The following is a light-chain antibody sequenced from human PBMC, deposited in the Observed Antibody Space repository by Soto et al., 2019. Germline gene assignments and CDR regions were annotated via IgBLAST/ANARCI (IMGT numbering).Light chain of an antibody. J-gene: IGKJ4*01. V-gene: IGKV3-15*01. CDR3: QQYNNWPPLT. CDR1: QSVSSN. CDR2: GAS. Sequence: EIVLTQSPATLSLSPGERATLSCRASQSVSSNLAWYQQKPGQAPRLLIYGASTRTTGIPARFSGSGSATEVTLTISSLQSEVVAVYYWQQYNNWPPLTFGGGTKVEIK.